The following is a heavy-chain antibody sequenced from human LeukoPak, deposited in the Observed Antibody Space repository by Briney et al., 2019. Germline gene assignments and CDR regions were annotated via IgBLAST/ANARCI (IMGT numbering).Heavy chain of an antibody. V-gene: IGHV4-39*02. CDR2: IYHNGNT. CDR3: TREGSGRGIYFDH. D-gene: IGHD3-10*01. CDR1: GGSITNGDYY. Sequence: SETLSLTCSVSGGSITNGDYYWAWIRHPPGKGLEWIATIYHNGNTYYNPSLKSRVTISVDTSASQFSLKLTFVTAADAAIYYCTREGSGRGIYFDHWGQGTLVGVSS. J-gene: IGHJ4*02.